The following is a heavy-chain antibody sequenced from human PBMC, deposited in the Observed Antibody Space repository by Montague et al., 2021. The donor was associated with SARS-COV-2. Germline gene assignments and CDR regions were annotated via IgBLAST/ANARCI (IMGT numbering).Heavy chain of an antibody. CDR1: GGSFSGYY. Sequence: SETLSLTCAVYGGSFSGYYWSWIRQPPGKGLEWIGEINHSGSTKYNPSLKSRVTISVDTSKNQFSLKLSSVTAADTAVYYCTRPPGGLLWFGEFDYWGQGTLVTVSS. CDR3: TRPPGGLLWFGEFDY. CDR2: INHSGST. D-gene: IGHD3-10*01. V-gene: IGHV4-34*01. J-gene: IGHJ4*02.